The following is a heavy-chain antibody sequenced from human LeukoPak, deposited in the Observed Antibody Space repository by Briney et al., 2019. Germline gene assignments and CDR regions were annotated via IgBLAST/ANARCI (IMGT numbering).Heavy chain of an antibody. CDR3: AREDYDWELLHYYYYMDV. V-gene: IGHV3-74*01. D-gene: IGHD1-26*01. CDR2: INSDGSST. CDR1: GFTFSSYW. Sequence: PGGSLRLSCAASGFTFSSYWMHWVRQAPGKGLVWVSRINSDGSSTSYADSVKGRFTISRDNAKNTLYLQMNSLRAEDTAVYYCAREDYDWELLHYYYYMDVWGKGTTVTISS. J-gene: IGHJ6*03.